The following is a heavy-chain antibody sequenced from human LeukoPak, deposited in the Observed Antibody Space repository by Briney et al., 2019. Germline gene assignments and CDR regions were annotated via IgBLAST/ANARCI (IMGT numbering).Heavy chain of an antibody. CDR2: IRYDGSNK. V-gene: IGHV3-30*02. CDR3: AKDGTYYYYYYMDV. CDR1: GFTFSSYE. D-gene: IGHD1-1*01. J-gene: IGHJ6*03. Sequence: GGSLRLSCAASGFTFSSYEMNWVRQAPGKGLEWVASIRYDGSNKYYADSVKGRFTISRDNSKNTLYLQMNSLRAEDTAVYYCAKDGTYYYYYYMDVWGKGTTVTVSS.